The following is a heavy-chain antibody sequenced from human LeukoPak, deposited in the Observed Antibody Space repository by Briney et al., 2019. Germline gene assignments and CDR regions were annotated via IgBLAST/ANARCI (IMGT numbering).Heavy chain of an antibody. CDR3: AKGKAYYYDSSAYYFDQ. V-gene: IGHV3-23*01. J-gene: IGHJ4*02. Sequence: GGSLRLSCAASGFSFSNYAMSWVRQAPGKGLEWVSAVSGNGDTTYYADSVRGRFTTSRDNSKSTLYLQMDSLRAEDTALYYCAKGKAYYYDSSAYYFDQWGRGALVTVSS. D-gene: IGHD3-22*01. CDR2: VSGNGDTT. CDR1: GFSFSNYA.